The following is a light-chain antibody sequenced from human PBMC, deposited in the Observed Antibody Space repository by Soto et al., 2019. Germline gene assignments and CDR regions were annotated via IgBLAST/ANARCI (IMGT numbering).Light chain of an antibody. CDR1: QSVSSD. V-gene: IGKV3-15*01. CDR2: GAS. Sequence: EIVMTQSPATLSVSPGERATLSCRASQSVSSDLAWYQQKPGQAPRLLIYGASTRATGIPARFSGSGSGTELTLTIISLQSEDFAVYYCQQYYDWPPLTFGGGTKVEIK. J-gene: IGKJ4*01. CDR3: QQYYDWPPLT.